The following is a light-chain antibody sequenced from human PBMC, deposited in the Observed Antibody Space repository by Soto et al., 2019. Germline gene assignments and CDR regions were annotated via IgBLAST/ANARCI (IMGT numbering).Light chain of an antibody. J-gene: IGKJ4*01. Sequence: IQMTQSPSTRSGSVGDIVTITVRASQSIRSWLAWYPQKPGKAPKLPIYKASTLKSGVPARFSGSGSGTDFTLTISRLEPEDFAVYYCQQRTNWPPVTFGGGTKVDI. CDR2: KAS. V-gene: IGKV1-5*03. CDR3: QQRTNWPPVT. CDR1: QSIRSW.